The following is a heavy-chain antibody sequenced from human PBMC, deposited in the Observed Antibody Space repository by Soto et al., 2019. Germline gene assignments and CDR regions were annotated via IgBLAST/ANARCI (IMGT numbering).Heavy chain of an antibody. J-gene: IGHJ3*02. CDR3: ARQGPMPHSSGWYSAFDI. V-gene: IGHV5-51*01. D-gene: IGHD6-19*01. CDR1: GYSFTSYW. Sequence: GESLKISCKGSGYSFTSYWIGWVRQMPGKGLEWMGIIYPGDSDTRYSPSFQGQVTISADKSISTAYLQWSSLKASDTAMYYCARQGPMPHSSGWYSAFDIWGQGTMVTVSS. CDR2: IYPGDSDT.